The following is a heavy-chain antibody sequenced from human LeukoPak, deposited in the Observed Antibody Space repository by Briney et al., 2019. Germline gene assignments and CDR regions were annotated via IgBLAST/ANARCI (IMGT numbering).Heavy chain of an antibody. Sequence: GGSLRLSCAASGFTFSTYWMSWVRQAPGKGLEWAANINQDGSEKYYVDSVRGRFTISRDNAKNLMYLQMNSLRAEDTAVYYCARRCNSISCYKYWGQGTLVTVSS. J-gene: IGHJ4*02. CDR2: INQDGSEK. CDR1: GFTFSTYW. CDR3: ARRCNSISCYKY. D-gene: IGHD2-2*02. V-gene: IGHV3-7*03.